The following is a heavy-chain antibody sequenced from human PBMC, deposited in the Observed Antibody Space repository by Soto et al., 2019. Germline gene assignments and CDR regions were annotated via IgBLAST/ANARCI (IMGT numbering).Heavy chain of an antibody. CDR2: IYYTGST. CDR3: ARDLGRGWGGFNL. CDR1: GGSINSNY. J-gene: IGHJ5*02. D-gene: IGHD3-10*01. Sequence: SETLSLTCTVSGGSINSNYWSWIRQPPGKGLEWIGYIYYTGSTNYSPSLKSRVTISLHTSKNQFSLKLTSVTAADTAVYYCARDLGRGWGGFNLWGQGILVTVS. V-gene: IGHV4-59*01.